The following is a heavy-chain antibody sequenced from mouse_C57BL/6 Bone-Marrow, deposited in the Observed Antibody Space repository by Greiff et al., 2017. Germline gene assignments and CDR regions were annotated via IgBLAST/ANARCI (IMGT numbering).Heavy chain of an antibody. V-gene: IGHV14-3*01. CDR3: ASGGGLGSSAWFAY. D-gene: IGHD1-1*01. CDR2: IDPANGNT. J-gene: IGHJ3*01. CDR1: GYTFKNTY. Sequence: VQLQQSVAELVRPGASVKLSCTASGYTFKNTYMHWVKQRPEQGLEWIGRIDPANGNTNYAPKFQGKATITADPSSTTAYLQLSSLTSADTAIYYCASGGGLGSSAWFAYWGQGTLVTVSA.